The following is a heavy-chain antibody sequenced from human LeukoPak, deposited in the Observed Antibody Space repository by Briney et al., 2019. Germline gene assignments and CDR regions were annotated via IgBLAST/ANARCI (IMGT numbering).Heavy chain of an antibody. CDR3: AKDRDGGVTGIAY. V-gene: IGHV3-33*06. D-gene: IGHD2-21*02. CDR2: IWYDGSNK. CDR1: GFTFSSYG. Sequence: PRRSLRLSCAASGFTFSSYGMHWVRQAPGKGLEWVAVIWYDGSNKYYADSVKGRFTISRDNSKNTLYMQMNSLRAEDTAVYYCAKDRDGGVTGIAYWGQGTLVTVSS. J-gene: IGHJ4*02.